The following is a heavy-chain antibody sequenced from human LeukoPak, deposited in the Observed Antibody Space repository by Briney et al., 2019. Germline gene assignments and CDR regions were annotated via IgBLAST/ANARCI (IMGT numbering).Heavy chain of an antibody. J-gene: IGHJ6*03. CDR2: MNPNSGDT. V-gene: IGHV1-8*03. CDR1: GYTFTSYD. CDR3: ARAVAAAGPPKFYYYIDV. Sequence: ASVKVSCKASGYTFTSYDINWVRQATGQGLEWMGWMNPNSGDTAFVQKFQGRVTITRNTSISTAYMELSSLSSEDTAVCYCARAVAAAGPPKFYYYIDVWGTGTTVTVSS. D-gene: IGHD6-13*01.